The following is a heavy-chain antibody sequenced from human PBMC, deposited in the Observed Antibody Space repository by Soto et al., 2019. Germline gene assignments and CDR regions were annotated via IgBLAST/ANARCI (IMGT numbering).Heavy chain of an antibody. CDR1: GGTFNSYG. CDR3: ARGITLPTPLDY. D-gene: IGHD1-20*01. CDR2: IIPIFGTA. J-gene: IGHJ4*02. V-gene: IGHV1-69*05. Sequence: SVKESCKAYGGTFNSYGIIWVRQAPRQGLEWMGGIIPIFGTANYAQKFQGRVTITRDTSASTAYMELSSLRSEDTAVYYCARGITLPTPLDYWGQGTLVTVSS.